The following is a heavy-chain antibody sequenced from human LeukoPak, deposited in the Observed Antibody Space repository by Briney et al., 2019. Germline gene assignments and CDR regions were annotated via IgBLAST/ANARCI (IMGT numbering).Heavy chain of an antibody. V-gene: IGHV4-34*01. D-gene: IGHD6-19*01. CDR2: INLSGST. CDR1: GGSFSGYY. Sequence: SETLSLTCAVYGGSFSGYYWSWIRQPPGKGLEWIGEINLSGSTNYNPSLKSRVTISVDTSKNQFSLKLSSVTAADTAVYYCARIRGIAVAGTHRYYFDYWGQGTLVTVSS. CDR3: ARIRGIAVAGTHRYYFDY. J-gene: IGHJ4*02.